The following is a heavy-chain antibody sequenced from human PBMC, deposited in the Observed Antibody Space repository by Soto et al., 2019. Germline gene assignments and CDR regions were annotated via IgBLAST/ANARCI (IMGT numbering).Heavy chain of an antibody. V-gene: IGHV3-33*01. D-gene: IGHD6-19*01. CDR3: ARDDRASGWYVAMDV. CDR1: GFTFNNYG. J-gene: IGHJ6*02. CDR2: IWYDGRNK. Sequence: GGSLRLSCAASGFTFNNYGMHWVRQAPGKGLEWVAVIWYDGRNKYYADSVKGRFTISRDTSTNTLYLQMDSLGAEDTAVYYWARDDRASGWYVAMDVWGQGTTVTVSS.